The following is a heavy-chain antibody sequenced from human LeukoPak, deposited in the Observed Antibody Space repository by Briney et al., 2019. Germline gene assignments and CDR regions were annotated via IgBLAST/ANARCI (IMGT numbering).Heavy chain of an antibody. CDR1: GFIFSSYA. J-gene: IGHJ4*02. Sequence: GGSPRLSCAASGFIFSSYAMNWVRQAPGRGLEWVAVISGSGGSTYYAVSVKGRFTISRDNSKNTLYLQMNSLRPEDTAVYYCARGPTVTSNFDYWGQGTLVTVSS. CDR2: ISGSGGST. D-gene: IGHD4-17*01. CDR3: ARGPTVTSNFDY. V-gene: IGHV3-23*01.